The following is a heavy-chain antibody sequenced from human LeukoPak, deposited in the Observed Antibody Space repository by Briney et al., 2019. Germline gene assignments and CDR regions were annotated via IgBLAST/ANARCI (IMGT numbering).Heavy chain of an antibody. D-gene: IGHD3-22*01. Sequence: SETLSLTCTVSGGSISSSSYYWGWIRQPPGKGLEWIGSIYHSGSTYYNPSLKSRVTISVDTSKNQFSLKLSSMTAADTAVYYCARDSDFSSDSYWGQGTLVTVSS. CDR2: IYHSGST. CDR1: GGSISSSSYY. J-gene: IGHJ4*02. V-gene: IGHV4-39*07. CDR3: ARDSDFSSDSY.